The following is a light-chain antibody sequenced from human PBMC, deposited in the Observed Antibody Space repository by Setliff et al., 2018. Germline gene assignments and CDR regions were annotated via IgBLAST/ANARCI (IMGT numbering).Light chain of an antibody. Sequence: QSALTQPPSASGSPGQSVTISCTGTNSDVGGYSYVSWYQQRPGKAPKLLIYEVSKRLSGVPDRFSGSKSGNTASLTVSGLQAEDEADYYCSSYAGSNNFPYVFGTGTKVTVL. V-gene: IGLV2-8*01. CDR2: EVS. CDR1: NSDVGGYSY. CDR3: SSYAGSNNFPYV. J-gene: IGLJ1*01.